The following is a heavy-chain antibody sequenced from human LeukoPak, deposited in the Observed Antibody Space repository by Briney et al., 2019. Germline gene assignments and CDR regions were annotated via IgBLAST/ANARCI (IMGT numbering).Heavy chain of an antibody. CDR2: IYPRDSDT. Sequence: GESLKISCKGSGSSFTSYWIGWVRPMPGKGLEWMGIIYPRDSDTRYSPSFQGQVTISADKSISTAYLQWSSLKASDTAMYYCARRSGYDWGLIDPWGQGTLVTVAS. J-gene: IGHJ5*02. V-gene: IGHV5-51*01. CDR1: GSSFTSYW. CDR3: ARRSGYDWGLIDP. D-gene: IGHD3-16*01.